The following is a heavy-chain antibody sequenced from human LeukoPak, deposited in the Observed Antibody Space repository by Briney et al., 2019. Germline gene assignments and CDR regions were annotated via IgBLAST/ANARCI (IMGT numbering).Heavy chain of an antibody. Sequence: GGSLRLSCAAPGFTVSSNYMSWVRQAPGKGLEWVSFIYSSGSTYYADSVRGRFTISRDNSNNTLYLQMNSLRVEDTAVYYCARGRFGLSLDYWGQGTLVTVSS. CDR1: GFTVSSNY. CDR3: ARGRFGLSLDY. J-gene: IGHJ4*02. D-gene: IGHD3-16*01. V-gene: IGHV3-66*01. CDR2: IYSSGST.